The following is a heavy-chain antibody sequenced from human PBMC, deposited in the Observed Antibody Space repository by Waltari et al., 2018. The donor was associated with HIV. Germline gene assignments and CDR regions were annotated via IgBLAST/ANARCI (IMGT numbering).Heavy chain of an antibody. J-gene: IGHJ4*02. Sequence: EVQLVEYGGGLVKPGGSLRLSCAASGFTFSLYSLNWVRQAPGKGLEWVSSISSSSSYIYYADSVKGRFTISRDNAKNSLDLQMNSLRAEDTAVYYCARDGLGAFDYWGQGTLVTVSS. CDR2: ISSSSSYI. CDR3: ARDGLGAFDY. D-gene: IGHD3-10*01. V-gene: IGHV3-21*01. CDR1: GFTFSLYS.